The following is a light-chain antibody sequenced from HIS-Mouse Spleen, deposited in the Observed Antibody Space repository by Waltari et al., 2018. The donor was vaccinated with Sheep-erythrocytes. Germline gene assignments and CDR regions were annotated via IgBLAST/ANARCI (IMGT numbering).Light chain of an antibody. CDR3: CSYAGSYNHV. V-gene: IGLV2-11*01. J-gene: IGLJ1*01. CDR2: DVS. CDR1: SSDVGGYNY. Sequence: QSALTQPRPVSGSPGQSVTISCTGPSSDVGGYNYVSWYQQHPGKAPKLMIYDVSKRPSGVPDRLSGAKACNTSSLTISGLQAEDEADYYCCSYAGSYNHVFATGTKVTVL.